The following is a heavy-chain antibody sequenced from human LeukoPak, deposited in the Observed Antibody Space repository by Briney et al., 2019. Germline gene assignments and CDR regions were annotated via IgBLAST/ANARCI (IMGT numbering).Heavy chain of an antibody. CDR2: IYVSGST. D-gene: IGHD3-10*01. CDR3: ARNGSPYYYGSGTYLLFDY. J-gene: IGHJ4*02. Sequence: SETLSLTCTVSSASISSYYWSWIRQPAGKGLEWIGRIYVSGSTNYNPSLNSRVTMSLDKSKNQFSLMLSSVTAADTAVYYCARNGSPYYYGSGTYLLFDYWGRGTLVTVSS. CDR1: SASISSYY. V-gene: IGHV4-4*07.